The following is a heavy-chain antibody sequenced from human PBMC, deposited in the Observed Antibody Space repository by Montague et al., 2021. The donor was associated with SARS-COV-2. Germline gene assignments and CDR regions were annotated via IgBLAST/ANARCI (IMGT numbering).Heavy chain of an antibody. CDR3: ARPGCVSGWFYFDD. D-gene: IGHD6-19*01. Sequence: SETLSLTCIVSGESIDRDTYYWGWIRQSPGKGLEWIGSLSSSGSTYYNPSLRSRVTISMDTSKNHFSLKVNSVTATDTAVYFGARPGCVSGWFYFDDWGQGTLVSVSS. CDR2: LSSSGST. V-gene: IGHV4-39*02. J-gene: IGHJ4*02. CDR1: GESIDRDTYY.